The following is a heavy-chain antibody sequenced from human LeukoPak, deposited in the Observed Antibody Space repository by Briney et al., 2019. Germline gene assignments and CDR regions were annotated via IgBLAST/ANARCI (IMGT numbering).Heavy chain of an antibody. CDR2: ISGSGGST. D-gene: IGHD1-26*01. Sequence: GGSLRLSCAASGFTFSSYWMTWVRQAPGKGLEWVSAISGSGGSTYYADSVKGRFTISRDNSKNTLYLQMNSLRAEDTAVYYCAKDLVGATYYFDYWGQGTLVTVSS. CDR3: AKDLVGATYYFDY. V-gene: IGHV3-23*01. CDR1: GFTFSSYW. J-gene: IGHJ4*02.